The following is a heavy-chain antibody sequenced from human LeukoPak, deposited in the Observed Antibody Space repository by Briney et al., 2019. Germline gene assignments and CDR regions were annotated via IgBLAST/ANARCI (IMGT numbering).Heavy chain of an antibody. Sequence: PGGSLRLSCAASEFTFINYAMNWVRQAPGKGLEWLALISYDGNNDYYADSVKGRFIISRDNAKSTLYLQMNSLRVEDTAVYYCARDRPPRGGYSSPYYFFYMDVWGKGTTVAVSS. D-gene: IGHD5-24*01. CDR1: EFTFINYA. J-gene: IGHJ6*03. V-gene: IGHV3-30-3*01. CDR2: ISYDGNND. CDR3: ARDRPPRGGYSSPYYFFYMDV.